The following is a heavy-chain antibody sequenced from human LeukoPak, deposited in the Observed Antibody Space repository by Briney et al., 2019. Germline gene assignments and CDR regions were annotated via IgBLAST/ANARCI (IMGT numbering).Heavy chain of an antibody. Sequence: SGGSLRLSCAASGFTFRSYAMSWVRQAPGKGLEWVSAISGSGGSTDYADSVKGRFTISRDNAKNTLYMQMSSMRAEETAGYYCASYESSGYYQYFDYGGQGTLVTVSS. CDR1: GFTFRSYA. J-gene: IGHJ4*02. CDR3: ASYESSGYYQYFDY. D-gene: IGHD3-22*01. CDR2: ISGSGGST. V-gene: IGHV3-23*01.